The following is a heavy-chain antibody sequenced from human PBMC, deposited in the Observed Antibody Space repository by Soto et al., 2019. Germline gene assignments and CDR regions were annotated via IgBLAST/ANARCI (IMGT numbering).Heavy chain of an antibody. Sequence: SETLSLTCAVYGGSFSGYYWTWIRQPPGKGLEWIGYIYHSGSTYYNPSLKSRVTISVDNSKNTLSLLMNSLRAEDTAVYYCAKGVGSSRYFDYWGQGTLVTVSS. D-gene: IGHD6-13*01. CDR1: GGSFSGYY. CDR2: IYHSGST. CDR3: AKGVGSSRYFDY. J-gene: IGHJ4*02. V-gene: IGHV4-34*01.